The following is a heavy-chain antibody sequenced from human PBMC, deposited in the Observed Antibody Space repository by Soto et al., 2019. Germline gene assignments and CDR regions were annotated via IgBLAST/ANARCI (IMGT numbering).Heavy chain of an antibody. CDR1: GGSVSSGSYY. CDR2: IYYSGST. D-gene: IGHD5-12*01. Sequence: QVQLQESCPGLVKPSETLSLTCTVSGGSVSSGSYYWSWIRQPPGKGLEWIGYIYYSGSTNYNPSLKSRVTRSVDTSKNQCALKLSSVTAADTAVYYCARERWLQFGDAFDIWGQGTMVTVSS. V-gene: IGHV4-61*01. CDR3: ARERWLQFGDAFDI. J-gene: IGHJ3*02.